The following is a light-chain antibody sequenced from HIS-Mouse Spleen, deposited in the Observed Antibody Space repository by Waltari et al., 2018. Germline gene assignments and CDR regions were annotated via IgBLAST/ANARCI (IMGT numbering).Light chain of an antibody. V-gene: IGLV3-21*02. CDR1: NIGSKS. CDR3: QVWDSSSDHRV. Sequence: SYVLTQPPSVSVAPGQTARIICGGNNIGSKSGHWYQQTPGQAPVLGVYDDRDRPSGIPVRFAGSNSWNTATLTISRGEAGDEADYYCQVWDSSSDHRVFGGGSKLTVL. J-gene: IGLJ3*02. CDR2: DDR.